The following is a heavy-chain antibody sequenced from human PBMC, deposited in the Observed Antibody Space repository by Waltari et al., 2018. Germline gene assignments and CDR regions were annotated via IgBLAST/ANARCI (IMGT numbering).Heavy chain of an antibody. CDR3: ARSIVVVPAAMAPPPYFDY. D-gene: IGHD2-2*01. CDR2: IYYSGST. Sequence: QVQLQESGPGLVKPSQTLSPTCTVSGGSISRGGYHRGQSRQHPGRGRAWIGYIYYSGSTYYNPSLKSRVTISVDTSKNQFSLKLSSVTAADTAVYYCARSIVVVPAAMAPPPYFDYWGQGTLVTVSS. V-gene: IGHV4-31*03. CDR1: GGSISRGGYH. J-gene: IGHJ4*02.